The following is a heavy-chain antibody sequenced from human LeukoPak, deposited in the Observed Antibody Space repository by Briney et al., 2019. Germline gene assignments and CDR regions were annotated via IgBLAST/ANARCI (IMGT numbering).Heavy chain of an antibody. V-gene: IGHV3-30*02. CDR1: GFTLIDYN. D-gene: IGHD4-17*01. CDR2: IQFDGTTE. CDR3: AKDGAGDYYYFDY. J-gene: IGHJ4*02. Sequence: GGSLRLSCGASGFTLIDYNMHWVRQAPGKGLEYVAFIQFDGTTEYYTDSVKGRFTISRDNSKNTLYLQMNSLRAEDTAVYYCAKDGAGDYYYFDYWGQGTLVTVSS.